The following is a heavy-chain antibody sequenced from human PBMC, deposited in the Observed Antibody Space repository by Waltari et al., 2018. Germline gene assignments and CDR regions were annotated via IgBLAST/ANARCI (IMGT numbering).Heavy chain of an antibody. CDR3: ARGKQWLPFYGMDV. V-gene: IGHV3-21*02. D-gene: IGHD6-19*01. J-gene: IGHJ6*02. Sequence: EVQLVESGGGLVKPGGSLGLSCAASGFTSGGVSRNWVRQAPGKGLEWVSYISTGSNYIYYADSMKGRFTISRDNAKNSLYLQMNSLRAEDTAVYYCARGKQWLPFYGMDVWGQGTTVTVSS. CDR1: GFTSGGVS. CDR2: ISTGSNYI.